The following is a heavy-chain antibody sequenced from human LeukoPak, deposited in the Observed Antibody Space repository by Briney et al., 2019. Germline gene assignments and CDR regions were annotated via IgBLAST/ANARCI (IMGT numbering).Heavy chain of an antibody. J-gene: IGHJ4*02. CDR3: AKFYDISTGYFDC. Sequence: GGSLRLSCAASGFTFSSYAMSWVRQSPGKGLEWVAAISGGGGSTYYADSVKGRFTISRDNSKNTLYLQMNSLRAEDTAVYYCAKFYDISTGYFDCWGQGTLVTVSS. CDR2: ISGGGGST. D-gene: IGHD3-9*01. V-gene: IGHV3-23*01. CDR1: GFTFSSYA.